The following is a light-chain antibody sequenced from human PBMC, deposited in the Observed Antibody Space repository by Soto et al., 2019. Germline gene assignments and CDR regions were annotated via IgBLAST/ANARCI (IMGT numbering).Light chain of an antibody. CDR2: DTS. CDR3: LFAYSGDVI. V-gene: IGLV7-46*01. Sequence: QAVVTQERSLTVSPGGTVTLTCGSSTGAVTSGHYPYWFQQKPGQAPRTLIYDTSRKHSWTPARFSGSILGGKAALTLSGAQPEDEADYYCLFAYSGDVIFGGGTKLTAL. CDR1: TGAVTSGHY. J-gene: IGLJ2*01.